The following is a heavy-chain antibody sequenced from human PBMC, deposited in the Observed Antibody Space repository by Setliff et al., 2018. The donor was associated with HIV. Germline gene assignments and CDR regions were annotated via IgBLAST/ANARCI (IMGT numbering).Heavy chain of an antibody. CDR1: GGSFSSYY. CDR2: INHSGST. J-gene: IGHJ6*03. Sequence: SETLSLTCAVYGGSFSSYYWSWIRQPPGKGLEWIGEINHSGSTNYNPSLKSRVTISVDTSKDQFSLKLRSVTAADRAVYYCARVPGYSSGTSYMDVWGKGTTVTVSS. CDR3: ARVPGYSSGTSYMDV. V-gene: IGHV4-34*01. D-gene: IGHD6-19*01.